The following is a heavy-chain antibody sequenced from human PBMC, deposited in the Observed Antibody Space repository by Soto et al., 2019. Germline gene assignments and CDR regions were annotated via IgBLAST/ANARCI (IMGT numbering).Heavy chain of an antibody. CDR1: GFTFSSYG. CDR2: IWYDGSNK. D-gene: IGHD6-19*01. V-gene: IGHV3-33*01. Sequence: PGGSLRLSCAASGFTFSSYGMHWVRQAPGKGLEWVAVIWYDGSNKYYADSVKGRFTISRDNSKNTLYLQMNSLRAEDTAVYYCARSWYSGWLFDYWGQGTLVTVSS. CDR3: ARSWYSGWLFDY. J-gene: IGHJ4*02.